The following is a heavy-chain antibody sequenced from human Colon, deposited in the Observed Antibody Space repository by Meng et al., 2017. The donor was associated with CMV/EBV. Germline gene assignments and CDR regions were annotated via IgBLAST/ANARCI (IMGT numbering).Heavy chain of an antibody. Sequence: GGSLRLSCAASGFSFDDYGMIWVRQVPEKGLEWVSSINWNGISTRYADSVKGRFTVSRDNANNLLYLQMDSLRVDDTAVYYCVSAIVVQFLIPHYYGMDVWGQGTSVTVSS. V-gene: IGHV3-20*04. CDR3: VSAIVVQFLIPHYYGMDV. J-gene: IGHJ6*02. CDR1: GFSFDDYG. CDR2: INWNGIST. D-gene: IGHD1-1*01.